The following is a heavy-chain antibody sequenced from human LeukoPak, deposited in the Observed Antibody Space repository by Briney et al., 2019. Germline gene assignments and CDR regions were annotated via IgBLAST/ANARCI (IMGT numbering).Heavy chain of an antibody. J-gene: IGHJ4*02. CDR1: GGSISSGGYY. Sequence: PSQTLSLTCTVSGGSISSGGYYWSWIRQHPGKGLEWIGYIYYSGSTYYNPSLKSRVTISVDTSKNQFSLKLSSVTAADTAVYYCARLRGVVTAVLDYWGQGTLVTVSS. CDR3: ARLRGVVTAVLDY. V-gene: IGHV4-31*03. CDR2: IYYSGST. D-gene: IGHD2-21*02.